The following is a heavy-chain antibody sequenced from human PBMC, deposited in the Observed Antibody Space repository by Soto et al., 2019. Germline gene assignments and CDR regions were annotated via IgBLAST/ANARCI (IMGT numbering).Heavy chain of an antibody. CDR3: ETEYCSSTSCYGYYHYGLDV. Sequence: GGSLRLSCAASGFPFSGYYMSWIRQSPGKGLEWVSYISSSGSTIYYADSVKGRFTISRDNAKNSLYLQMNSLRAEDKAVYYCETEYCSSTSCYGYYHYGLDVWDHGTTVAVSS. J-gene: IGHJ6*02. CDR1: GFPFSGYY. V-gene: IGHV3-11*01. CDR2: ISSSGSTI. D-gene: IGHD2-2*01.